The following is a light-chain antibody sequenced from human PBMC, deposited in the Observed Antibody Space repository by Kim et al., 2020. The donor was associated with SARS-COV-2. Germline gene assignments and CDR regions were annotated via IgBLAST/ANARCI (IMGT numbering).Light chain of an antibody. CDR3: QAWDSSTAV. Sequence: SYELTQPPSVSVSPGQTASISCSGDKLENKYVCWYQQKPGQSPVLVIYHDTERPSGIPERFSGSNSGNTATLTISETQPMDEADYYCQAWDSSTAVFGGGTKVTVL. CDR1: KLENKY. CDR2: HDT. V-gene: IGLV3-1*01. J-gene: IGLJ2*01.